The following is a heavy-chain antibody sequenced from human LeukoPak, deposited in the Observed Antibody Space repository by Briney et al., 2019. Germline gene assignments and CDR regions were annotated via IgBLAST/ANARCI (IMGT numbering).Heavy chain of an antibody. CDR3: ARRGRGYSSSWYLVDY. CDR1: GYRFTSYW. V-gene: IGHV5-51*04. Sequence: GESLKIPCKGSGYRFTSYWIGWVRQMPGKGLEWMGIIYPGDSDTRYSPSFQGQVNLSANQRINTTYLQWGSLKASDTAVYYCARRGRGYSSSWYLVDYWGQGTLVTVSS. CDR2: IYPGDSDT. J-gene: IGHJ4*02. D-gene: IGHD6-13*01.